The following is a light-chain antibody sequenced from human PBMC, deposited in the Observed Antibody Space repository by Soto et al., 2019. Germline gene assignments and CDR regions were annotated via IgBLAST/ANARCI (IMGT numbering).Light chain of an antibody. CDR3: SSYTSGSTCV. CDR2: EVS. CDR1: SSDVGGYNY. Sequence: QSVLTQPASVSGSPGQSITISCTGTSSDVGGYNYVSWYQQHPGKAPKLMIYEVSNRPSGVSNRFSGSKSGNTASLTISGLKAEDEADYYCSSYTSGSTCVFGGGTKLTVL. J-gene: IGLJ3*02. V-gene: IGLV2-14*01.